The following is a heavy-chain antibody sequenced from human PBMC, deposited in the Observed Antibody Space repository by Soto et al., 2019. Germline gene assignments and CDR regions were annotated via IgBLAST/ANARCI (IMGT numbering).Heavy chain of an antibody. V-gene: IGHV4-59*01. CDR1: GGSISSYY. D-gene: IGHD4-17*01. CDR3: ARDFGYGDPAFDI. CDR2: IYYSGST. Sequence: PSETLSLTCTVSGGSISSYYWSWIRQPPGKGLEWIGYIYYSGSTNYNPSLKSRVTISVDTSKNQFSLKLSSVTAADTAVYYCARDFGYGDPAFDIWGQGTMVTVSS. J-gene: IGHJ3*02.